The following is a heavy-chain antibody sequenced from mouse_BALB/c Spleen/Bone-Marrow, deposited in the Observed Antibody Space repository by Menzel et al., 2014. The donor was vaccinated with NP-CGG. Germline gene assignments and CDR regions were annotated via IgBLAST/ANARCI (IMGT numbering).Heavy chain of an antibody. CDR2: IYPGDGDT. V-gene: IGHV1-80*01. CDR1: GYAFSNYG. D-gene: IGHD2-4*01. Sequence: VQLQESGAEVMRPGSSVNISCKASGYAFSNYGVNWVKQRPGQGLEWIGQIYPGDGDTNYNGKFKGRVTLTADKSSSTAYMQLSSLTSEGSAVYFCASVYDYGRGYAMDYWGQGTSVTVSS. J-gene: IGHJ4*01. CDR3: ASVYDYGRGYAMDY.